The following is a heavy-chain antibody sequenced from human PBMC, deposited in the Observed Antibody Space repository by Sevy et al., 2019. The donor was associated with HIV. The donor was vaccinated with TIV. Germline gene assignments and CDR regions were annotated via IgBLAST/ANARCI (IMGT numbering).Heavy chain of an antibody. V-gene: IGHV4-59*08. CDR1: GGSITSLY. D-gene: IGHD1-26*01. J-gene: IGHJ4*02. CDR2: IYYNGHI. CDR3: AGENAWGRGYS. Sequence: SETLSLTCTVSGGSITSLYWNWIRQPPGKGLEWIANIYYNGHINYNPSLKSRVTLSLDTSKNQCSRRLSSVTAADTAMYYCAGENAWGRGYSWGQGTLLTVSS.